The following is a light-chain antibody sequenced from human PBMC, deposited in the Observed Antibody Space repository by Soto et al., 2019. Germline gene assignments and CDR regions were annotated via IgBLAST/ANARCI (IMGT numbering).Light chain of an antibody. Sequence: QSVLTQPRSVSGSPGQSVTISCTGTNSDVGGYNYVSWYQHHPGKAPKLMIFDVTKRPSGVPDRFSGSKSGNTASLTISGLQTEDEADYYCCSYAGSYTYVFGTGTKVTLL. CDR3: CSYAGSYTYV. CDR1: NSDVGGYNY. V-gene: IGLV2-11*01. CDR2: DVT. J-gene: IGLJ1*01.